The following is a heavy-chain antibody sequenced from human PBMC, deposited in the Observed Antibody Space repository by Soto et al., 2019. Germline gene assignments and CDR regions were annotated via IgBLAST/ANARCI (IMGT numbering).Heavy chain of an antibody. CDR1: GFTFSSYG. V-gene: IGHV3-30*18. Sequence: QVQLVESGGGVGQPGRSLRLSCAASGFTFSSYGMHWVRQAPGKGLEWVAVISYDGSNKYYADSVKGRFTISRDNSKNTLYLQMNSLRSEDTAVYYCAKERYYGSGSYPDDYWGQGTLVTVSS. J-gene: IGHJ4*02. CDR2: ISYDGSNK. CDR3: AKERYYGSGSYPDDY. D-gene: IGHD3-10*01.